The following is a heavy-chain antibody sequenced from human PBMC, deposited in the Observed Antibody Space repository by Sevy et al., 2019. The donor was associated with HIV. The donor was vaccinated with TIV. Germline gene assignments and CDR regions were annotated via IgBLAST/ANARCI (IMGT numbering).Heavy chain of an antibody. J-gene: IGHJ2*01. CDR2: ISGGDDST. D-gene: IGHD3-22*01. V-gene: IGHV3-23*01. CDR1: GFIFSDYA. Sequence: GGSLRLSCAASGFIFSDYAMSWVRQAPGKGLEWVSSISGGDDSTYYADSVKGRFTVSRDNSKNTLYLQLNTLRAEDMALYYCAKFGDYYDSGGYYWYFDFWGRGTLVTVSS. CDR3: AKFGDYYDSGGYYWYFDF.